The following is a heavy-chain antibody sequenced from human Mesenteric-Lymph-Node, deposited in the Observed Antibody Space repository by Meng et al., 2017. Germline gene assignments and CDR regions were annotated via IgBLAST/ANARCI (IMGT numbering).Heavy chain of an antibody. Sequence: GESLKISCAASGFTFSGSAMHWVRQASGKGLEWVGRIRSKANSYATAYAASVKGRFTISRDDSKNTAYLQMNSLKTEDTAVYYCTRESRYYYGSGDYWGQGTLVTVSS. CDR2: IRSKANSYAT. D-gene: IGHD3-10*01. J-gene: IGHJ4*02. CDR3: TRESRYYYGSGDY. V-gene: IGHV3-73*01. CDR1: GFTFSGSA.